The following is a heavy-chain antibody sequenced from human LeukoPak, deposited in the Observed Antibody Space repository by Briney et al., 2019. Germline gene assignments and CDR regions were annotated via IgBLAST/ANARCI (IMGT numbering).Heavy chain of an antibody. D-gene: IGHD3-22*01. V-gene: IGHV1-2*06. CDR3: VSEPWGYYGSSGYYRQVDY. CDR2: INPHTGGT. J-gene: IGHJ4*02. CDR1: GYTFTGYY. Sequence: ASVKVSCETSGYTFTGYYMHWVRQAPGQGLEGRGRINPHTGGTNYAQNLQRRVTMPRDTSNTTAYMDLSTVTSGDTPVLFFVSEPWGYYGSSGYYRQVDYWGQGALGTGS.